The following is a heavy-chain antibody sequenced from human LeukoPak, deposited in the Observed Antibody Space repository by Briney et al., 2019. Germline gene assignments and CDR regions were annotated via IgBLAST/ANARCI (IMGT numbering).Heavy chain of an antibody. CDR1: GYTFTSYY. D-gene: IGHD3-3*01. CDR3: ARGNYDFWSGYYWSY. CDR2: INPSGGST. J-gene: IGHJ4*02. V-gene: IGHV1-46*01. Sequence: ASVKVSCKASGYTFTSYYMHWVRQAPGQGLEWMGIINPSGGSTSCAQKFQGRVTMTRDTSTSTVYMELSSLRSEDTAVYYCARGNYDFWSGYYWSYWGQGTLVTVSS.